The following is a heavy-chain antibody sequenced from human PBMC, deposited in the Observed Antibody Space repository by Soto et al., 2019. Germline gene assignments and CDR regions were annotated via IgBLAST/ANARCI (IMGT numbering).Heavy chain of an antibody. CDR2: IWYDGSNE. D-gene: IGHD3-3*01. J-gene: IGHJ4*02. CDR1: GFTFSSYA. V-gene: IGHV3-30*04. CDR3: ARESERLLGY. Sequence: QVQVVESGGGVVQPGRSLTLSCAASGFTFSSYAMHWVRQAPGKGLEWMAVIWYDGSNEYYADSVKGRFTISRDNSKNNLHLQMDSLRVEDTAVYYCARESERLLGYWGQGTLVTVSS.